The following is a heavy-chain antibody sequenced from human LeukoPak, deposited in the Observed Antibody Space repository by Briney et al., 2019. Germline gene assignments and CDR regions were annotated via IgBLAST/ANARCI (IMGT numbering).Heavy chain of an antibody. CDR3: ARGSPLYNFDWSPPFDY. CDR2: IYYRGST. D-gene: IGHD3-9*01. J-gene: IGHJ4*02. Sequence: SETLSLTCTVSGASINSSNYSWGWIRQPPGKGLEWIGGIYYRGSTYYNPSLKSRVTISVDTSKNQFSLKLSSVTAADTAVYYCARGSPLYNFDWSPPFDYWGQGTLVTVSS. CDR1: GASINSSNYS. V-gene: IGHV4-39*07.